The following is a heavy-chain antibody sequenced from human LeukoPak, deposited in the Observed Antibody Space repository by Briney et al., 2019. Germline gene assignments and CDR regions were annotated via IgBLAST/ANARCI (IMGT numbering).Heavy chain of an antibody. Sequence: SETLSLTCAVSGGSFSAYYLSWIRQPPGKGLEWIGEINHSGSTNYNPSLKSRVTISVVTSKNQFSLKLSSVTAADTARYYCARLLPRDIPVATKYWGQETRVTVS. CDR3: ARLLPRDIPVATKY. D-gene: IGHD6-19*01. J-gene: IGHJ4*02. CDR2: INHSGST. CDR1: GGSFSAYY. V-gene: IGHV4-34*01.